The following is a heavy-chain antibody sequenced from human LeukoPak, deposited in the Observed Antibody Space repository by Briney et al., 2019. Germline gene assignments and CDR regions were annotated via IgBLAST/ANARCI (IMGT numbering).Heavy chain of an antibody. CDR2: IYYSGST. V-gene: IGHV4-39*01. CDR1: GGSISSSSYY. Sequence: SETLSLTCTVSGGSISSSSYYWGWIRQPPGKGLEWIGSIYYSGSTYYNPSLKSRVTISVDTSKNQFSLKLSSVTAADTAVFYCARHRRGSGWPIDYGGQETLVAVSS. CDR3: ARHRRGSGWPIDY. J-gene: IGHJ4*02. D-gene: IGHD6-19*01.